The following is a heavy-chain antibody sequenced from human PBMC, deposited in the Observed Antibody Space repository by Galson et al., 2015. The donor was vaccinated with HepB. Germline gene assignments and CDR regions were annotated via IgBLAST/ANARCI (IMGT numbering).Heavy chain of an antibody. Sequence: SVKVSCKAPGYTFTTYGISWVRQAPGQGLEWMGWISTYSGNTNYAQNLQGRVTMTTDTSTSTAYMELRSLRSDDTAVYYCASGILYRDGFDYWGQGTLVTVSS. CDR2: ISTYSGNT. V-gene: IGHV1-18*04. CDR3: ASGILYRDGFDY. CDR1: GYTFTTYG. J-gene: IGHJ4*02. D-gene: IGHD2-8*01.